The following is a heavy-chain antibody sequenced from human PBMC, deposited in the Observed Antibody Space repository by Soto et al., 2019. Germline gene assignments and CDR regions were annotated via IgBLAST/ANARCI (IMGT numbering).Heavy chain of an antibody. CDR1: GGSISSSSYY. V-gene: IGHV4-39*01. Sequence: SETLSLTCTVSGGSISSSSYYWGWIRQPPGKGLEWIGSIYYSGSTYYNPPLKSRVTISVDTSKIQFSLKLSSVTAADTAVYYCASFYSDYVSYWGQGTLVTVSS. J-gene: IGHJ4*02. D-gene: IGHD4-17*01. CDR2: IYYSGST. CDR3: ASFYSDYVSY.